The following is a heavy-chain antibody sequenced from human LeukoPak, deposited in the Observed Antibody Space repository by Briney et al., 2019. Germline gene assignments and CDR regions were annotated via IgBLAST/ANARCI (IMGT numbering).Heavy chain of an antibody. Sequence: GRSLRLSCAASGFTFSSYAMHWVRQAPGKGLEWVAVISYDGSNKYYADSVKGRFTISRDNSKNTLYLQMNSLRAEDTAVYYCARDRGWDLNPRAFDIWGQGTIVTVSS. D-gene: IGHD1-26*01. V-gene: IGHV3-30-3*01. J-gene: IGHJ3*02. CDR2: ISYDGSNK. CDR1: GFTFSSYA. CDR3: ARDRGWDLNPRAFDI.